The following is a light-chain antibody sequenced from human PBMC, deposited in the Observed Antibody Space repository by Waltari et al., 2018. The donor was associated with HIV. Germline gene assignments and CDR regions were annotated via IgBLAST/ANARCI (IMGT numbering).Light chain of an antibody. J-gene: IGLJ2*01. CDR1: SLRSYY. Sequence: SSELTQDPAVSVALGQTVRITCQGDSLRSYYASWYQQKPGQAPVLVIYGKNNRPSGLPDRFSGSSSETTASVTITGAQAEDEADYYCNSRDSSGNHLVFGGGTKLTVL. CDR2: GKN. V-gene: IGLV3-19*01. CDR3: NSRDSSGNHLV.